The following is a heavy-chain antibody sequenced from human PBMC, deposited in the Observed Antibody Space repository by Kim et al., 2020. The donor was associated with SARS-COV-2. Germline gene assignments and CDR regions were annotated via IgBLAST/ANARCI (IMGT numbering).Heavy chain of an antibody. D-gene: IGHD1-1*01. Sequence: ADSVKGRFTVSRDNSTNTVYLQLDSLRPEDTALYYCARDPQLELASGGFDYWGQGTLVTVSS. V-gene: IGHV3-30*01. J-gene: IGHJ4*02. CDR3: ARDPQLELASGGFDY.